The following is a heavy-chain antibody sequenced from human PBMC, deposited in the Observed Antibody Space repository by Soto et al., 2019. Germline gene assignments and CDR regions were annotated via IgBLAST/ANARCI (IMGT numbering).Heavy chain of an antibody. CDR3: AGSVALDGGGIDY. D-gene: IGHD6-19*01. CDR1: GFTFPTYE. V-gene: IGHV3-48*03. J-gene: IGHJ4*02. Sequence: EVQLVESGGGLVQPGGSLRLSCAASGFTFPTYELSWVRQAPGKGLEWVSDISGSGTAIYYADSVKGRFTISRDNAKNSLYLQMNSLRAEDTAVYYCAGSVALDGGGIDYWGQGTLVTVSS. CDR2: ISGSGTAI.